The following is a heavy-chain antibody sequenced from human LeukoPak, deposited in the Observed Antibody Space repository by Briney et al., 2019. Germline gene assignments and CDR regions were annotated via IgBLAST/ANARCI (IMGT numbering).Heavy chain of an antibody. J-gene: IGHJ3*02. CDR3: TRDLNGDYGFAFDI. Sequence: GRSLRLSCTASGFTFGDYAMSWFRQAPGKGLEWVGFIRSKAYGGTAEYAASVKGRFTISRDDSKSIAYLQMNSLKTEDTAVYYCTRDLNGDYGFAFDIWGQGTMVTVSS. CDR1: GFTFGDYA. D-gene: IGHD4-17*01. V-gene: IGHV3-49*03. CDR2: IRSKAYGGTA.